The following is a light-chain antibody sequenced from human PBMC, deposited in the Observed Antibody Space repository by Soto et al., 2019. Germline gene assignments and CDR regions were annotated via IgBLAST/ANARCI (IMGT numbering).Light chain of an antibody. CDR3: QQSDNYPQWT. J-gene: IGKJ1*01. Sequence: DIQMTQSPSSLSASVGDRVTITCRASQSISSFLNWYQQKPGKAPKLLIYSAYSLQSGVPSRFSGSGSDTGTDFTLTISSLQPEDFATYYWQQSDNYPQWTFGQRTKVDIK. V-gene: IGKV1-39*01. CDR1: QSISSF. CDR2: SAY.